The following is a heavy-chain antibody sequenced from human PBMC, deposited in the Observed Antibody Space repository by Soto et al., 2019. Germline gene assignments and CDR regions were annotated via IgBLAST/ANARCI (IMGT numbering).Heavy chain of an antibody. CDR3: ARDRVSVDEWLLLQYYYYYYMDV. J-gene: IGHJ6*03. CDR2: IWYDGSNK. CDR1: GFTFSSYG. D-gene: IGHD3-3*01. V-gene: IGHV3-33*01. Sequence: GGSLRLSCAASGFTFSSYGMHWVRQAPGKGLEWVAVIWYDGSNKYYADSVKGRFTISRDNSKNTLYLQMNSLRAEDTAVYYCARDRVSVDEWLLLQYYYYYYMDVWGKETTVTVSS.